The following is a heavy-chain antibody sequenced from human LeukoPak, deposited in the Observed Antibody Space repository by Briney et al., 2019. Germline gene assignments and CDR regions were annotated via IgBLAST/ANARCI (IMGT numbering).Heavy chain of an antibody. J-gene: IGHJ4*02. V-gene: IGHV3-33*01. CDR1: GFTFSSYG. CDR3: ARTELTGDGVDY. CDR2: ICYDGSNK. Sequence: PGGSLRLSCAASGFTFSSYGMHWVRQAPGKGLERVAVICYDGSNKYYADSVKGRFTISRDNSKNTLYLQMNSLRAEDTAVYYCARTELTGDGVDYWGQGTLVTVSS. D-gene: IGHD7-27*01.